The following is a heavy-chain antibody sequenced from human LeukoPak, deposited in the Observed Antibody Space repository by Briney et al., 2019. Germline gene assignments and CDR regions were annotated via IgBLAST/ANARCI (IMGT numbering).Heavy chain of an antibody. CDR1: GYSFSNSW. CDR2: IYPGDSDT. V-gene: IGHV5-51*01. J-gene: IGHJ4*02. Sequence: GESLKISFQGSGYSFSNSWIGWVRQVPGKGLEWMGIIYPGDSDTRYSPSFQGQVTISADKSISTAYLQWSSLKASDTAMYYCAGGMLPYYFDYWGQGTLVTVSS. D-gene: IGHD3-10*02. CDR3: AGGMLPYYFDY.